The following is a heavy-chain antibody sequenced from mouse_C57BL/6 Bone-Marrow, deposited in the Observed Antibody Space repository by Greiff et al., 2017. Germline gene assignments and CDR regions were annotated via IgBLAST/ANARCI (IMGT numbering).Heavy chain of an antibody. V-gene: IGHV5-6*01. CDR3: ARLPYYYGSSYGWFAY. D-gene: IGHD1-1*01. CDR1: GFTFSSYG. J-gene: IGHJ3*01. Sequence: EVKLMESGGDLVKPGVSLKLSCAASGFTFSSYGMSWVRQTPDKRLEWVATISSGGSYTYYPDSVKGRFTISRDNAKNTLYLQMSSLKSEDTAMYYCARLPYYYGSSYGWFAYWGQGTLVTVSA. CDR2: ISSGGSYT.